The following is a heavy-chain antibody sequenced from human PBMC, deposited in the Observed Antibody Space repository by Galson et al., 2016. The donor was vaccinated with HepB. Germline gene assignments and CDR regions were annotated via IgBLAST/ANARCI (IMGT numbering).Heavy chain of an antibody. D-gene: IGHD6-13*01. V-gene: IGHV3-74*01. CDR3: AVYSFPIAAAGPARSLQH. CDR1: GFTFKFYA. Sequence: SLRLSCAASGFTFKFYAMTWVRQAPGKGLVWVSRINSDGSSTNYADSVQGRFTISRDNAKNTLYLQMNSLRAEDTAVYYCAVYSFPIAAAGPARSLQHWGQGTLVTVSS. CDR2: INSDGSST. J-gene: IGHJ1*01.